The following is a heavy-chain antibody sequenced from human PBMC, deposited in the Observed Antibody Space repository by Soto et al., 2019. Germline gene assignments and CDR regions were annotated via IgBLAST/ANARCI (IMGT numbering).Heavy chain of an antibody. J-gene: IGHJ6*02. Sequence: EVQLVESGGGLVKPGGSLRLSCAASGFTFSSYSMNWVRQAPGKGLEWVSSISSSSSYIYYADSVKGRFTISRDNAKNSLYLQMNSLRAEDTAVYYCARGRVSSFHYYYYGMDVWGQGTTVTVSS. CDR2: ISSSSSYI. D-gene: IGHD6-13*01. V-gene: IGHV3-21*01. CDR1: GFTFSSYS. CDR3: ARGRVSSFHYYYYGMDV.